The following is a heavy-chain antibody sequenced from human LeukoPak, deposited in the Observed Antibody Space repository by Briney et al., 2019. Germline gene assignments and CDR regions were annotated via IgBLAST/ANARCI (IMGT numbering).Heavy chain of an antibody. V-gene: IGHV4-34*01. CDR3: PRLQTYSGYEDFDH. D-gene: IGHD5-12*01. J-gene: IGHJ4*02. CDR2: VNQSGST. CDR1: GSSFGDFY. Sequence: SETLSLTCAVYGSSFGDFYWSWIRQPPGKGLEWIGEVNQSGSTNYRPSLESRVAISVDTSKNQFSLRLTSVTAADTAVYYCPRLQTYSGYEDFDHWGQGTLVTVSS.